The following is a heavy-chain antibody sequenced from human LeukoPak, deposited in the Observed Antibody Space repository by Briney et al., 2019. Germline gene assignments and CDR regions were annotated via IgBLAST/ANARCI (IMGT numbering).Heavy chain of an antibody. CDR3: AKGSATTVVTFDY. Sequence: GKSLRLSCAASGFTFTSFGMHWVRQAPGKGLEWVAVISSDGSDKYYADSVKGRFTISRDNSKNTMYLQMNSLRDEDTAVYYCAKGSATTVVTFDYWGQGTLVTVSS. CDR1: GFTFTSFG. CDR2: ISSDGSDK. J-gene: IGHJ4*02. V-gene: IGHV3-30*18. D-gene: IGHD4-23*01.